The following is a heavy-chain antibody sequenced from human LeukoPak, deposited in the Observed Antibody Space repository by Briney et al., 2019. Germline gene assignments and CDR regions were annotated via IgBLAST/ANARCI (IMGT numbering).Heavy chain of an antibody. Sequence: PSETLSLTCTVSGGSISSGDYYWSWIRQPPGKGLEWIGYIYYSGSTYYNPSLKSRVTISVDTSKNQFSLKLSSVTAADTAVYYCARVGYYDSSDLVWGQGTLVTVSS. CDR3: ARVGYYDSSDLV. CDR1: GGSISSGDYY. D-gene: IGHD3-22*01. V-gene: IGHV4-30-4*01. CDR2: IYYSGST. J-gene: IGHJ4*02.